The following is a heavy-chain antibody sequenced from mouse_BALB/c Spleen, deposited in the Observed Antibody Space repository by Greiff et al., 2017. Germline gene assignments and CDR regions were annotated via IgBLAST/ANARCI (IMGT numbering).Heavy chain of an antibody. J-gene: IGHJ2*01. Sequence: VHVKQSGAELVKPGASVKLSCTASGFNIKDTYMHWVKQRPEQGLEWIGRIDPANGNSKYDPKFQGKATITADTSSNTAYLQLSSLTSEDTAVYYCASPLIYYGSSRYYFDDWGQGTTRTVSS. CDR2: IDPANGNS. V-gene: IGHV14-3*02. CDR3: ASPLIYYGSSRYYFDD. D-gene: IGHD1-1*01. CDR1: GFNIKDTY.